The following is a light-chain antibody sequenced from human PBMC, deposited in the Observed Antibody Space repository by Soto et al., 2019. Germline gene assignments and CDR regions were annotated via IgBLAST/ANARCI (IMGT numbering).Light chain of an antibody. Sequence: EIVMTQSPATLSVSPGERATLSCRASQSVSSNLAWYQQKPGQAPRLLIYGASTRATVIPARFSGSGSGTEFTLTISSLQSEDFAVYYWQQYNNWPPLTFGGGTKVEIK. J-gene: IGKJ4*01. V-gene: IGKV3-15*01. CDR3: QQYNNWPPLT. CDR2: GAS. CDR1: QSVSSN.